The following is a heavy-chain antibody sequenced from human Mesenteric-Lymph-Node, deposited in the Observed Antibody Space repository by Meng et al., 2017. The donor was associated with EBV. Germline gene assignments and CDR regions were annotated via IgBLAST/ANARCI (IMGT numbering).Heavy chain of an antibody. D-gene: IGHD4-23*01. V-gene: IGHV1-18*01. CDR1: GYTFSSYG. J-gene: IGHJ4*02. CDR3: ARKNDYGGNFYYFDY. Sequence: QVQLVQSGAEVKKPGASVKVSCKASGYTFSSYGISWVRQAPGQGLEWMGWISPYSGYTDYPQRLQDRVTMTTDTSTSTAYMELRSLRSDDTAVYYCARKNDYGGNFYYFDYWGQGTLVTASS. CDR2: ISPYSGYT.